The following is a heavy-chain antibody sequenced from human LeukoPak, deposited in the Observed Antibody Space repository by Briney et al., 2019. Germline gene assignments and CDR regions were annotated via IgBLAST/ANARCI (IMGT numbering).Heavy chain of an antibody. Sequence: ASVKVSCKASGYTFTSYGISWVRQAPGQGLEWMGWISAYNGNTNYAQKLQGRVTMTTDTSTSTAYMELRSLRSDDTAVYYCARGAKWLRYFDWLLYDYWGQGTLDTVSS. CDR2: ISAYNGNT. D-gene: IGHD3-9*01. CDR1: GYTFTSYG. J-gene: IGHJ4*02. CDR3: ARGAKWLRYFDWLLYDY. V-gene: IGHV1-18*01.